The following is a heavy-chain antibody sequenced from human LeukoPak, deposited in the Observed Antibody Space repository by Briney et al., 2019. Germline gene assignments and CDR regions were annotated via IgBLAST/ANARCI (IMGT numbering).Heavy chain of an antibody. CDR2: IYTSGST. Sequence: SETLSLTCTVSGGSISSYYWSWIRQPAGKGLEWIGRIYTSGSTNYNPSLKSRVTMSVDTSKDQFSLKLSSVTAADTAVYYCARAPYCSGGSCYSFDPWGQGTLVTVSS. CDR3: ARAPYCSGGSCYSFDP. V-gene: IGHV4-4*07. J-gene: IGHJ5*02. D-gene: IGHD2-15*01. CDR1: GGSISSYY.